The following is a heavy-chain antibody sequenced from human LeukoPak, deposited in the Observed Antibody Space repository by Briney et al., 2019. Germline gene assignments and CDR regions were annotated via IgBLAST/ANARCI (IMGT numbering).Heavy chain of an antibody. CDR3: ARAISSGYLRGWFDP. Sequence: PSETLSLTCTVSGGSISSYYWSWIRQPAGKGLEWIGRIYTSGSTNYNPSLKSRVTISGDTSKNQFSLRLSSVTAADTAVYYCARAISSGYLRGWFDPWGQGTLVTVSS. J-gene: IGHJ5*02. V-gene: IGHV4-4*07. CDR2: IYTSGST. CDR1: GGSISSYY. D-gene: IGHD3-22*01.